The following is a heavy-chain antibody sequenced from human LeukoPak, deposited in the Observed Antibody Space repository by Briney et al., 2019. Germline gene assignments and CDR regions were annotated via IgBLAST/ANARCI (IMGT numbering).Heavy chain of an antibody. Sequence: SVKVSCKASGFTFTSSAVQWVRQARGQRLEWIGWIVVGSGNTNYAQKFRERVTITRDMSTSTAYMELSSLRSEDTAVYYCAADYYDSSGYYYQFDYWGQGTLVTVSS. V-gene: IGHV1-58*01. CDR3: AADYYDSSGYYYQFDY. J-gene: IGHJ4*02. D-gene: IGHD3-22*01. CDR2: IVVGSGNT. CDR1: GFTFTSSA.